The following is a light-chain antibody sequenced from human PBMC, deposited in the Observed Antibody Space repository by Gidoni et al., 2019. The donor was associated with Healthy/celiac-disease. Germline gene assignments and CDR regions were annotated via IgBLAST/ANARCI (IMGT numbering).Light chain of an antibody. CDR2: SNN. CDR3: AAWDDILNVV. Sequence: QSVLTQAPAASGTPGQRVTISCSGSSSNIGSNTVTWYQQLPGTAPKLLIYSNNQRPSGVPYRFSGSKSGTSASLAISGLQSEDEAEYYCAAWDDILNVVFGGGTKLTVL. J-gene: IGLJ2*01. V-gene: IGLV1-44*01. CDR1: SSNIGSNT.